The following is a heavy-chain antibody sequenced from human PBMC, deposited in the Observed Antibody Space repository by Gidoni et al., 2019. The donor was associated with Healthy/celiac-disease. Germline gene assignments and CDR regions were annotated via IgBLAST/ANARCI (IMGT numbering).Heavy chain of an antibody. V-gene: IGHV3-23*01. CDR3: AKDGLQSLEQSPWYLFDY. Sequence: EVQLLESGVGLVEPGGSLRLSCAASVSTFRSYAMSWFRQAPGKGLEWVAAISGSGGRTYYADSVKGRFTISRDNSKNTLYLQMNSLRAEDTAVYYCAKDGLQSLEQSPWYLFDYWGQGTLVTVSS. CDR1: VSTFRSYA. CDR2: ISGSGGRT. J-gene: IGHJ4*02. D-gene: IGHD4-4*01.